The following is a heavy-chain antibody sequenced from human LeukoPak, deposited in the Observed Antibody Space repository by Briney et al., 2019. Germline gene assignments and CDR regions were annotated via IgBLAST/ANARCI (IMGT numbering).Heavy chain of an antibody. CDR2: IIPIFGTA. Sequence: SVEVSCKASGGTFSSYAISWVRRAPGQGLEWMGGIIPIFGTANYAQKFQGRVTITADESTSTAYMELSSLRSEDTAVYYCARNGQPHGGEFDYWGQGTLVTVSS. CDR3: ARNGQPHGGEFDY. V-gene: IGHV1-69*01. CDR1: GGTFSSYA. D-gene: IGHD2-8*01. J-gene: IGHJ4*02.